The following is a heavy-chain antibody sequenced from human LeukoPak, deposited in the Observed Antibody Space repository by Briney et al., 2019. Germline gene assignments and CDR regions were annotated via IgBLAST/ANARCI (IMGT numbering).Heavy chain of an antibody. CDR3: AKSILTGYHYYYYGMDV. CDR1: GYTFTSYD. D-gene: IGHD3-9*01. V-gene: IGHV1-8*01. J-gene: IGHJ6*02. CDR2: MNPDSGNT. Sequence: ASVKVSCKASGYTFTSYDINWVRQATGQGLEWMGWMNPDSGNTGYAQKFQGRVTMTRNTSISTAYMELSSLRSEDTAVYYCAKSILTGYHYYYYGMDVWGQGTTVTVSS.